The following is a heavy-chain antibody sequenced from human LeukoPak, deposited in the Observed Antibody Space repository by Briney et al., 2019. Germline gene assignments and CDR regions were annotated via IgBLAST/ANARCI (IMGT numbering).Heavy chain of an antibody. V-gene: IGHV1-3*01. J-gene: IGHJ4*02. CDR2: INAGNGNT. D-gene: IGHD2-21*01. CDR1: GYTFTSYA. Sequence: ASVKVSCTASGYTFTSYAMHWVRQAPGQRLEWMGWINAGNGNTKYSQKFQGRVTITRDTSASTACMELSSLRSEDTAVYYCARVIGDRSFDHWGQGTLVTVSS. CDR3: ARVIGDRSFDH.